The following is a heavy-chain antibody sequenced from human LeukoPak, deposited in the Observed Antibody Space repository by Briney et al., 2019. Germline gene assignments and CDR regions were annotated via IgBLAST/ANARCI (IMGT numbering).Heavy chain of an antibody. CDR1: GFTFSSYA. V-gene: IGHV3-23*01. CDR3: ARDLRGNWNYWGDFYY. J-gene: IGHJ4*02. CDR2: ISGSGGST. D-gene: IGHD1-7*01. Sequence: GGSPRLSCAASGFTFSSYAMSWVRQAPGKGLEWVSAISGSGGSTYYADSVKGRFTISRDNAKNSLYLQMNSLRAEDTAVYYCARDLRGNWNYWGDFYYWGQGTLVTVSS.